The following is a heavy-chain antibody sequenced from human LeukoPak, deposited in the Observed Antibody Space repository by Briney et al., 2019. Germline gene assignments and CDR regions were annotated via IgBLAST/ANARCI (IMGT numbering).Heavy chain of an antibody. J-gene: IGHJ4*02. Sequence: GGSLRLSCAASGFTFSNAWMSWVRQAPGKGLEWVGRIKSRADGGTTDYAAPVKGRFTMSRDDSKKTLYLQMNSLKAEDTAVYYCTRNSHTNSWFFYWGQGSLVTVSS. V-gene: IGHV3-15*01. CDR3: TRNSHTNSWFFY. D-gene: IGHD2-8*01. CDR2: IKSRADGGTT. CDR1: GFTFSNAW.